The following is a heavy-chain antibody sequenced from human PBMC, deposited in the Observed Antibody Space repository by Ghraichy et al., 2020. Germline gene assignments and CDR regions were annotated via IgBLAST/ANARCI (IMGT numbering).Heavy chain of an antibody. CDR1: GGSISSYY. J-gene: IGHJ6*02. V-gene: IGHV4-59*01. Sequence: SETLSLTCTVSGGSISSYYWSWIRQPPGKGLEWIGYIYYSGSTNYNPSLKSRVTISVDTSKNQFSLKLSSVTAADTAVYYCARAVGGSYYYYGMDVWGQGTTVTVSS. CDR2: IYYSGST. CDR3: ARAVGGSYYYYGMDV. D-gene: IGHD1-26*01.